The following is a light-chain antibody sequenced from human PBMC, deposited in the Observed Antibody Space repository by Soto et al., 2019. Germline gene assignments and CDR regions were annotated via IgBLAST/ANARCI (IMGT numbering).Light chain of an antibody. CDR1: RSNIGAGYD. J-gene: IGLJ2*01. Sequence: QSVLTQPPSVSGAPGQRVTISCTGSRSNIGAGYDVHWYQQLPGTAPKLLIYRTINRPSGVPDRFSGSKSGTSASLAITGLQAEDEADYYCQSYDSSLSVHVIFGGGTKVTVL. CDR3: QSYDSSLSVHVI. CDR2: RTI. V-gene: IGLV1-40*01.